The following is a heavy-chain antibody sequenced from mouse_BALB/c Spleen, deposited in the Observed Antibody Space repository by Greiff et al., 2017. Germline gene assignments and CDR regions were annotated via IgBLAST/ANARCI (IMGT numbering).Heavy chain of an antibody. Sequence: QVQLQQSAAELARPGASVKMSCKASGYTFTSYTMHWVKQRPGQGLEWIGYINPSSGYTEYNQKFKDKTTLTADKSSSTAYMQLSSLTSEDSAVYYCALYGLYYFDYWGQGTTRTVSS. V-gene: IGHV1-4*02. J-gene: IGHJ2*01. CDR2: INPSSGYT. CDR3: ALYGLYYFDY. D-gene: IGHD1-1*02. CDR1: GYTFTSYT.